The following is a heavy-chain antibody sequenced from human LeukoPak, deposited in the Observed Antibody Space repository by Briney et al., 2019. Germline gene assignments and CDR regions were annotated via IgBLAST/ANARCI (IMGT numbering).Heavy chain of an antibody. V-gene: IGHV4-34*01. CDR3: ARLVYYYGAGSFFLDY. CDR2: INHSGNT. Sequence: SETLSLTCGVYGGSFTGYYWSWIRQPPGKGLEWIGEINHSGNTHYNPSLKSRVTISVDTSKNQFSLKLNSATAADTAVYYCARLVYYYGAGSFFLDYWSQGTLVTVSS. D-gene: IGHD3-10*01. CDR1: GGSFTGYY. J-gene: IGHJ4*02.